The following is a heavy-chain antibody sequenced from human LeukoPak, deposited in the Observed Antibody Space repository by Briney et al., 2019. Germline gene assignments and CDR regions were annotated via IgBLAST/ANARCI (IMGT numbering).Heavy chain of an antibody. CDR1: GFTFSTYA. J-gene: IGHJ4*02. Sequence: PGGSLRLSCAASGFTFSTYAMSWVRQAPGKGLEWVSVIGGSGRPTYYADSVRGRFTISRDNSKNTMYLQMNSLRAEDTAVYYCAKVVAWVDYWGQGTLVTVSS. CDR2: IGGSGRPT. V-gene: IGHV3-23*01. D-gene: IGHD2-15*01. CDR3: AKVVAWVDY.